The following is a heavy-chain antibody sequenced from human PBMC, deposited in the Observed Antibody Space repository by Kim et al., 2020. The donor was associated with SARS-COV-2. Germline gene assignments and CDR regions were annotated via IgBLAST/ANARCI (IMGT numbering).Heavy chain of an antibody. V-gene: IGHV3-23*01. CDR2: VGGNGDYI. J-gene: IGHJ4*02. D-gene: IGHD3-10*01. CDR3: AKGGDFGELLWGTGRLFDF. CDR1: GFIFKNYA. Sequence: GGSLRLSCAASGFIFKNYALSWVRQAPGKGLEWVSSVGGNGDYIYYADSVKGRFTISRDNTENTVFLEMNSLRADDTGVYYCAKGGDFGELLWGTGRLFDFWGQGTLVTVSS.